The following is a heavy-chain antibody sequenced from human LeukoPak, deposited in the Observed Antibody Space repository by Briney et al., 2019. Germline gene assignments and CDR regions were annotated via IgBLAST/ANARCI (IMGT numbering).Heavy chain of an antibody. CDR1: GFTFGDYA. D-gene: IGHD1-26*01. Sequence: GGSLRLSCTASGFTFGDYAMSWVRQAPGKGLEWVGFIRSKAHGGTREYAASVKGRFTISRDDSKSIAYLQMNSLKTEDTAVYYCTRRRSPGYYYYYMDVWGKGTTVTVSS. CDR3: TRRRSPGYYYYYMDV. J-gene: IGHJ6*03. CDR2: IRSKAHGGTR. V-gene: IGHV3-49*04.